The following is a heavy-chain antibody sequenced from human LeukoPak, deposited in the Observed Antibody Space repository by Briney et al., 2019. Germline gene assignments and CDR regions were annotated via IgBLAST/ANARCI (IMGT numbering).Heavy chain of an antibody. J-gene: IGHJ6*03. CDR3: ARDGDGYNSDYYYYMDV. V-gene: IGHV1-2*02. CDR2: INPNSGGT. CDR1: GYTFTGYY. D-gene: IGHD5-24*01. Sequence: ASVKVSCKASGYTFTGYYMHWVRQAPGQGLQWMGWINPNSGGTNYAQKFQGRGTMTRDTSISTAYMELSRLRSDDTAVYYCARDGDGYNSDYYYYMDVWGKGTTVTVSS.